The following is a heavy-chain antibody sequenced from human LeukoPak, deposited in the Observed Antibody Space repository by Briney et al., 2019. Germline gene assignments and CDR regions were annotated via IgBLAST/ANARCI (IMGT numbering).Heavy chain of an antibody. CDR3: AKEAQWLGGGTIDAFDI. D-gene: IGHD6-19*01. CDR1: GGSISSSSYY. J-gene: IGHJ3*02. CDR2: IYYSGST. Sequence: PSETLSLTCTVSGGSISSSSYYWGWIRQPPGTGLEWIGSIYYSGSTYYNPSLKSRVTISVDTSKNQFSLKLSSVTAADTAVYYCAKEAQWLGGGTIDAFDIWGQGTMVTVSS. V-gene: IGHV4-39*02.